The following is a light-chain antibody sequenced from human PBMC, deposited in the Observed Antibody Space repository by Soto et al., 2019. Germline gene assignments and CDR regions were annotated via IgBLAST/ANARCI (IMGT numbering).Light chain of an antibody. CDR3: SSYAGSNTWV. CDR1: SSDVGGYNY. J-gene: IGLJ1*01. Sequence: QSALTQPPSASGSPGQSGTISCTGTSSDVGGYNYVSWYQQHPGKAPKLMIYEVSKRPSGVPDRFSGSKSGNTASLTVSGLQAEDEADYYCSSYAGSNTWVFGTGTKVTVL. V-gene: IGLV2-8*01. CDR2: EVS.